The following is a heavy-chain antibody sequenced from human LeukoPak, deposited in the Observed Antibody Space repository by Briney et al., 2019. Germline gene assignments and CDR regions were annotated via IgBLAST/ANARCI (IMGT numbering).Heavy chain of an antibody. CDR2: IIPIFVIT. CDR3: ARQDRTNGVCYWGWFDP. D-gene: IGHD2-8*01. V-gene: IGHV1-69*04. CDR1: GGTFSCYA. Sequence: SVTVTCKASGGTFSCYAISWVRQPPGQGLEWMGRIIPIFVITNYAQKFQGRVTITSDKSTSTAYMKLSSLRSEDTAVYYCARQDRTNGVCYWGWFDPWGQGTQVTVSS. J-gene: IGHJ5*02.